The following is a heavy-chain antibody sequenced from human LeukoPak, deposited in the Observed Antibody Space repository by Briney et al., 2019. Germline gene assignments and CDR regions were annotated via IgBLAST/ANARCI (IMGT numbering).Heavy chain of an antibody. Sequence: GGSLGLSCAASGFTVSSNYMSWVRQAPGKGLEWVSVIYSGGSTYYADSVKGRFTISRHNSKNTLYLQMNSLRAEDTAVYYCAKDWRGYRNGADDWGQGTLVTVSS. V-gene: IGHV3-53*04. CDR3: AKDWRGYRNGADD. CDR2: IYSGGST. CDR1: GFTVSSNY. J-gene: IGHJ4*02. D-gene: IGHD5-18*01.